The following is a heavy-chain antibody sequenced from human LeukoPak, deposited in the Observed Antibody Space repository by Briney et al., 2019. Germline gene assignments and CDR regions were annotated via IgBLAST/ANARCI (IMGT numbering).Heavy chain of an antibody. V-gene: IGHV3-53*01. CDR2: IYSGGST. Sequence: GGSLRLSCAASGFTVSSNYMSWVRQAPGKGLEWVSVIYSGGSTYYADSVKGRFTISRDNSKNTLYLQMSSLRAEDTAVYYCARDYYDSSGYYTSWYFDYWGQGTLVTVSS. CDR3: ARDYYDSSGYYTSWYFDY. J-gene: IGHJ4*02. CDR1: GFTVSSNY. D-gene: IGHD3-22*01.